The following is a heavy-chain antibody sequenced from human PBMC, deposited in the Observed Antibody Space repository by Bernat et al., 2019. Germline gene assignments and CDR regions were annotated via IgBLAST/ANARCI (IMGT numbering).Heavy chain of an antibody. CDR2: ISYDGSNK. CDR1: GFTFSSYG. CDR3: AKDQVLLWCGELCSDGMDV. J-gene: IGHJ6*02. V-gene: IGHV3-30*18. Sequence: QVQLVESGGGVVQPGRSLRLSCAASGFTFSSYGMHWVRQAPGKGLEWVAVISYDGSNKYYADSVKGRFTISRDNSKNTLYLQMNSLRAEDTAVYYCAKDQVLLWCGELCSDGMDVWGQGTTVTVSS. D-gene: IGHD3-10*01.